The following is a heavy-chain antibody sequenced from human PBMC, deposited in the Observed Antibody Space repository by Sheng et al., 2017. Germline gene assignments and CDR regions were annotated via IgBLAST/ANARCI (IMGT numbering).Heavy chain of an antibody. Sequence: QLQVQESGPGVVKPSETLSLTCTVSGGSISNSYYWGWIRQPPGKGLEWIGSIHYGGNTYYNPSLKSRVTISVDTSKNQFSLKLSSVTAADTAVYFCARDEVWRADYYGSSGYYSDWGQGMLVTVSS. J-gene: IGHJ4*02. CDR2: IHYGGNT. D-gene: IGHD3-22*01. CDR1: GGSISNSYY. CDR3: ARDEVWRADYYGSSGYYSD. V-gene: IGHV4-39*07.